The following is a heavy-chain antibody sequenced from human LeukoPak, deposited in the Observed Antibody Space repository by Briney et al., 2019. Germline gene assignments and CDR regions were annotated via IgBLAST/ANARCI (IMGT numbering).Heavy chain of an antibody. CDR2: IRTKANNYAT. J-gene: IGHJ4*02. V-gene: IGHV3-73*01. CDR3: SRHEALPGDY. Sequence: GYLRLSCAASGFTFSGSTVHWVRQASGKGLDWVGHIRTKANNYATAYAASVKGRFTISRDDSKNTAYLQMNSLKIEDTAVYYCSRHEALPGDYWGQGTLVTVSS. CDR1: GFTFSGST. D-gene: IGHD2-21*02.